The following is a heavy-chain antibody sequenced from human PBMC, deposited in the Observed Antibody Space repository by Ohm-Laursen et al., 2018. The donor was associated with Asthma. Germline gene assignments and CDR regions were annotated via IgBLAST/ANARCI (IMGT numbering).Heavy chain of an antibody. D-gene: IGHD3-16*01. Sequence: ASVKVSCKASGYTFTSYGISWVRQAPGQGLEWTGWISAYNGNTNYAQKLQGRVTITTDTSTSTAYMELRSLRSDDTAVYYCARDLRAFGDYYFDYWGQGTLVTVSS. CDR1: GYTFTSYG. J-gene: IGHJ4*02. V-gene: IGHV1-18*04. CDR3: ARDLRAFGDYYFDY. CDR2: ISAYNGNT.